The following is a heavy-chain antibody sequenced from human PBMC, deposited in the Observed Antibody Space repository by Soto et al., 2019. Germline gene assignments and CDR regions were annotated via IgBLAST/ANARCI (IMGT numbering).Heavy chain of an antibody. CDR3: ARENSSGWYGAFDI. Sequence: VSVKVSCKASGYTFTSYAMHWVRQAPGQRLEWMGWINAGNGNTKYSQKFQGRVTITRDTSASTAYMELSSLRSEDTAVYYCARENSSGWYGAFDIWGQGTMVTVSS. J-gene: IGHJ3*02. V-gene: IGHV1-3*01. CDR1: GYTFTSYA. D-gene: IGHD6-19*01. CDR2: INAGNGNT.